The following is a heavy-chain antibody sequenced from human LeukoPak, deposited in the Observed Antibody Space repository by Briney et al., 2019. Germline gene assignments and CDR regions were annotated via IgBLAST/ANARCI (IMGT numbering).Heavy chain of an antibody. CDR1: GFTFSSYS. J-gene: IGHJ4*02. Sequence: GGSLRLSCAASGFTFSSYSMNWVRQAPGKGLEWVSSISCSSSYIYYADSVKGRFTISRDNAKNSLYLQMNSLRAEDTAVYYCARGCGTSCYAFDYWGQGTLVTVSS. CDR3: ARGCGTSCYAFDY. V-gene: IGHV3-21*01. D-gene: IGHD2-2*01. CDR2: ISCSSSYI.